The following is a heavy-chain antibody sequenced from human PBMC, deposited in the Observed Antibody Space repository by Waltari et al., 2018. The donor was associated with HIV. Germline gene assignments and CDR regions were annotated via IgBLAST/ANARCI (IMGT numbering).Heavy chain of an antibody. CDR3: AKEASGRNYYYYYAMDV. CDR2: IPYCGSNK. Sequence: QVQLVESGGGVVQPGRSLRLSCAASGFTFSSYGMQWVRQAPGKGLEWVASIPYCGSNKYYAASVKGRFTISRDNSKNTLYLQMNSLRAEDTAVYYCAKEASGRNYYYYYAMDVWGQGTTVTVSS. D-gene: IGHD2-15*01. CDR1: GFTFSSYG. V-gene: IGHV3-30*18. J-gene: IGHJ6*02.